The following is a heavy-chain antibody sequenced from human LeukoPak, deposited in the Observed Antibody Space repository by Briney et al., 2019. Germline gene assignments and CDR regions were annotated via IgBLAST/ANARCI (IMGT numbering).Heavy chain of an antibody. CDR1: GYTFSDYY. CDR3: TREDY. V-gene: IGHV1-2*02. CDR2: IHPNSGGT. Sequence: ASVKVSCKASGYTFSDYYLLWMRQAPGQGLEWMGWIHPNSGGTTYAQKFQGRVTLTRDTSISTAYMDLSGLTSDDTAVYYCTREDYWGKGTLVTVSS. J-gene: IGHJ4*02.